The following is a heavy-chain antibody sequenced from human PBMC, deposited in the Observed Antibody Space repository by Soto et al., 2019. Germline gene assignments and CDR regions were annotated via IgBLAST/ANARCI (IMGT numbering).Heavy chain of an antibody. CDR1: GFTFISYA. J-gene: IGHJ4*02. CDR3: AKTVCGSSCPLDY. CDR2: ISGSGGST. D-gene: IGHD6-13*01. Sequence: GGSLRLSCASSGFTFISYAMSLVRQAPGKGLEWVSAISGSGGSTYYADSVKGRFTISRDNSKNTLYLQMNSLRAEDTAVYYCAKTVCGSSCPLDYWGQGTLVTVSS. V-gene: IGHV3-23*01.